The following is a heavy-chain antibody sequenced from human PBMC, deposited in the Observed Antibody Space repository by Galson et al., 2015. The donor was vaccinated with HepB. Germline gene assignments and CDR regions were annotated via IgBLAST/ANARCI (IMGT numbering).Heavy chain of an antibody. CDR1: GYTFTSYA. CDR3: AREGRMASNEPDAFDI. CDR2: INTNTGNP. Sequence: SVKVSCKASGYTFTSYAMNWVRQAPGQGLEWMGWINTNTGNPTYAQGFTGRFVFSLDTSVSTAYLQISSLKAEDTAVYYCAREGRMASNEPDAFDIWGQGTMVTVSS. V-gene: IGHV7-4-1*02. J-gene: IGHJ3*02. D-gene: IGHD1-1*01.